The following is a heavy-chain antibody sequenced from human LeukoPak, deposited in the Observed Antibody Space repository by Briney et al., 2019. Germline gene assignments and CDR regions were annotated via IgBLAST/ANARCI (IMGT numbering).Heavy chain of an antibody. D-gene: IGHD5-18*01. V-gene: IGHV3-73*01. CDR2: IRSKATRYAT. J-gene: IGHJ4*02. CDR3: TRHGYTAMTIFDY. CDR1: GFTFSGFA. Sequence: GGSLRLSCAAAGFTFSGFAMDWVRHASGEGREWVGRIRSKATRYATAYAAQVKGRSTIPRDDSQHTAYLQMNSLTTEDTAVYYCTRHGYTAMTIFDYWGQATLVTVSS.